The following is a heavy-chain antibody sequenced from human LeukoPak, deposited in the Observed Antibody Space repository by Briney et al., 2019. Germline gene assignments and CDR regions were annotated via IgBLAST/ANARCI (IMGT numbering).Heavy chain of an antibody. CDR3: ARDRITIFGVVGDLDY. J-gene: IGHJ4*02. D-gene: IGHD3-3*01. V-gene: IGHV1-69*01. CDR2: IIPIFGTA. Sequence: VASVKVSCKASGGTFSSYAISWVRQAPGQGLEWMGGIIPIFGTANYAQKFQGRVTITADESTSTAYMELSSLRSEDTAVYYCARDRITIFGVVGDLDYWGQGTLVTVSS. CDR1: GGTFSSYA.